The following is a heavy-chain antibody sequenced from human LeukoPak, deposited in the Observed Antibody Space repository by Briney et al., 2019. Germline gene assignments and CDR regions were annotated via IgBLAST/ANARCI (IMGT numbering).Heavy chain of an antibody. Sequence: SETLSLTCTVSGGSISSYYWSWIRQPAGKGLEWIGRIYTSGSTNYNPSLKSRVTMSVDTSKNQFSLKLSSVTAADTAVYYCARTRSTSSLWMFDPRGQGTLVTVSS. V-gene: IGHV4-4*07. CDR2: IYTSGST. D-gene: IGHD2-2*01. CDR1: GGSISSYY. CDR3: ARTRSTSSLWMFDP. J-gene: IGHJ5*02.